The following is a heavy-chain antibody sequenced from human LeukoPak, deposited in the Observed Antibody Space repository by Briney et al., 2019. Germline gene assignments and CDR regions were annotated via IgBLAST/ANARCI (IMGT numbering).Heavy chain of an antibody. Sequence: GGSLRLSCAASGFTFSSYGMHWVRQAPGKGLEWVAFIRYDGSNKYYAVSVKGRFTISRDNSKNTLYLQMNSLRAGDTAVYYCAKDYGGGYCSSTSCYKGGIFDYWGQGTLVTVSS. V-gene: IGHV3-30*02. J-gene: IGHJ4*02. CDR3: AKDYGGGYCSSTSCYKGGIFDY. CDR1: GFTFSSYG. CDR2: IRYDGSNK. D-gene: IGHD2-2*02.